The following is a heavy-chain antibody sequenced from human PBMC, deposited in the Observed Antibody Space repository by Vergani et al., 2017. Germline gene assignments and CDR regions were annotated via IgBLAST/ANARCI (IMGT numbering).Heavy chain of an antibody. J-gene: IGHJ4*02. D-gene: IGHD1-14*01. CDR1: GFTFSNAW. Sequence: EVQLVESGGGLVKPGGSLRLSCAASGFTFSNAWMNWVRQAPGKGLEWVGRIKSKTDGGPTDYAAPVKGRFTISRDDSKNTLYLQMNSLKTEDTAVYYCTTVTTYPRDYWGQGTLVTVSS. CDR2: IKSKTDGGPT. CDR3: TTVTTYPRDY. V-gene: IGHV3-15*07.